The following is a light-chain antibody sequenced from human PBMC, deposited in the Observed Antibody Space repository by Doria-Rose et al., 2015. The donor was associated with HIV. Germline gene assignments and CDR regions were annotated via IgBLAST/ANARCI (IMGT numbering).Light chain of an antibody. CDR1: QGIGSD. J-gene: IGKJ2*01. V-gene: IGKV3-15*01. Sequence: EIVMTQSPATLSVSPGEMATLSCRASQGIGSDLAWYQQKPGQARRLLIYRASIRATGIPPRFTGGGSRTEFTLTISSLQSEDFAVYFCQQYSQWPPYTFGQGTKLEVE. CDR2: RAS. CDR3: QQYSQWPPYT.